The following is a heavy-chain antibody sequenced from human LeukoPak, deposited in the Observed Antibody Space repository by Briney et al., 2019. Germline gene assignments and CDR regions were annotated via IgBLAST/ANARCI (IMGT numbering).Heavy chain of an antibody. CDR2: INPNSADT. J-gene: IGHJ4*02. CDR1: GYTFTDYY. V-gene: IGHV1-2*02. D-gene: IGHD1-7*01. CDR3: ARPLTGTSWYYFDY. Sequence: GASVKVSCTASGYTFTDYYVHWVRQAPGQGLEWMGWINPNSADTSYAQKFRGRVIMTRDTSINTAYVVLSGLKSDDTAVYYCARPLTGTSWYYFDYWGQGTLVTVSS.